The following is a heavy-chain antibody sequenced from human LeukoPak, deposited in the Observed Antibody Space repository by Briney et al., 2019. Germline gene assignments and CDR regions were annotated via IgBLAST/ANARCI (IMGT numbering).Heavy chain of an antibody. CDR3: ARAYDFWSGYWITDFDY. CDR2: ISSSSYI. J-gene: IGHJ4*02. Sequence: GGSLRLSCAASGFTFSSYSMNWVRQAPGKGLEWVSSISSSSYIYYADSVKGRFTISRDNAKNSLYLQMNSLRAEDTAVYYCARAYDFWSGYWITDFDYWGQGTLVTVSS. D-gene: IGHD3-3*01. CDR1: GFTFSSYS. V-gene: IGHV3-21*01.